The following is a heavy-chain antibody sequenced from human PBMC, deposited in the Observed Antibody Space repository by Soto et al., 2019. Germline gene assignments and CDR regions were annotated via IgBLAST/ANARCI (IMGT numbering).Heavy chain of an antibody. CDR1: GGSISSGGYY. J-gene: IGHJ6*02. V-gene: IGHV4-31*03. Sequence: QVQLQESGPGLVRPSQTLSLTCTVSGGSISSGGYYWSWIRQHPGKGLEWIGYIYYSGSTYYNPSLXSXXTLSVDTSKNQFSLKLSSVTAADTAVYYCARGGRRSPAMDVWGQGTTVTVSS. CDR3: ARGGRRSPAMDV. CDR2: IYYSGST.